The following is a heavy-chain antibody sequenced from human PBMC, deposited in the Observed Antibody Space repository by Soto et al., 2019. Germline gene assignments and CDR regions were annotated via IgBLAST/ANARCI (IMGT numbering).Heavy chain of an antibody. V-gene: IGHV3-30-3*01. CDR3: AREGGGVPHRDYFDY. J-gene: IGHJ4*02. CDR1: GFTFSSYA. D-gene: IGHD2-8*02. Sequence: QVQLVESGGGVVQPGRSLRLSCAASGFTFSSYAMHWVRQAPGKGLEWVAVISYDGSNKYYADSVKGRFTISRDNSKNTLYLKMNSLRAEDTAVYYCAREGGGVPHRDYFDYWGQGTLVTVSS. CDR2: ISYDGSNK.